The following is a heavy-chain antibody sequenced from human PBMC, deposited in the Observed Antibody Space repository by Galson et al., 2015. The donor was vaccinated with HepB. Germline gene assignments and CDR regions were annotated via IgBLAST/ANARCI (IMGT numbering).Heavy chain of an antibody. CDR1: GFTFGSYR. CDR2: INLDGSAN. CDR3: AGYCSRTSCYRGRFAFDI. V-gene: IGHV3-7*03. D-gene: IGHD2-2*02. J-gene: IGHJ3*02. Sequence: SLRLSCAASGFTFGSYRIHWVRQAPGKGLEWVGNINLDGSANFYVDSVKGRFTISRDNAKNSVYLQVNSLRAEDTAVYYCAGYCSRTSCYRGRFAFDIWGQGTMVTVSS.